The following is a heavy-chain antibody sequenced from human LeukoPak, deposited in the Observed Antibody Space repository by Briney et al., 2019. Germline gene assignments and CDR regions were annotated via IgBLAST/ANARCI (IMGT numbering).Heavy chain of an antibody. CDR1: GLTFSSSW. CDR3: ARAVSGWQAIDY. Sequence: TGGSLRLSCAASGLTFSSSWMYWVRQAPGKGLVWVSDINSDGSNTRYADSVRGRFTISRDNDKEMVHLQMNSLRAEDTAVYYCARAVSGWQAIDYWGQGTLVTVSS. CDR2: INSDGSNT. J-gene: IGHJ4*02. D-gene: IGHD6-19*01. V-gene: IGHV3-74*01.